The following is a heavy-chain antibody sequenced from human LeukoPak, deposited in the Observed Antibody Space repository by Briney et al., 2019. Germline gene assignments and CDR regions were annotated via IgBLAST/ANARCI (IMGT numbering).Heavy chain of an antibody. CDR2: ISSSSSYI. D-gene: IGHD1-7*01. CDR3: AREVGAGTTWFDP. Sequence: GGCLRLSCAASGFTFSSYSMNWVRQAPGKGLEWVSSISSSSSYIYYADSVKGRFTISRDNAKNSLYLQMNSLRAEDTAVYYCAREVGAGTTWFDPWGQGTLVTVSS. V-gene: IGHV3-21*01. J-gene: IGHJ5*02. CDR1: GFTFSSYS.